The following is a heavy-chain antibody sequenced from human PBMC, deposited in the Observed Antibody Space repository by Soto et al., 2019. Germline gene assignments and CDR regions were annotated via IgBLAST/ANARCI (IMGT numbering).Heavy chain of an antibody. CDR1: GFTFSTHT. D-gene: IGHD6-13*01. J-gene: IGHJ5*02. V-gene: IGHV3-30-3*01. Sequence: QEQVVESGGGVVQPGTSLRLSCAASGFTFSTHTMHWVRQAPGRGLEWVAIISYDGTTKDYADSVKGRFTISRDNSKIAVYLQMNSLRSEDTALYFCSRDWRTAGTTGWFDPWGQGTLVTVSS. CDR2: ISYDGTTK. CDR3: SRDWRTAGTTGWFDP.